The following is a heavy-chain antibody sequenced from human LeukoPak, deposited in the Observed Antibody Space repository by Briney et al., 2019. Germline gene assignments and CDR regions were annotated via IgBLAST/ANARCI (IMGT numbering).Heavy chain of an antibody. D-gene: IGHD3-22*01. CDR2: IYSGGST. Sequence: GGSLRLSCAASGFTVSSNYMSWVRQAPGKGLEWVSVIYSGGSTYYADSVKGRFTISRDNSKNTLYLQMNSLRAEDTAVYYCASEDSSGYSPRYWGQGTLVTVSS. V-gene: IGHV3-53*01. CDR3: ASEDSSGYSPRY. J-gene: IGHJ4*02. CDR1: GFTVSSNY.